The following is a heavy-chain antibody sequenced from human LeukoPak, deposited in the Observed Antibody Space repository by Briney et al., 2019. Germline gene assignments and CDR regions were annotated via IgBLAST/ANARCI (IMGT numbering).Heavy chain of an antibody. CDR2: LSGNAGRP. CDR1: GFTFISYA. J-gene: IGHJ6*02. D-gene: IGHD1-26*01. Sequence: GGSLRLSCTASGFTFISYAMSWVRQAPGKGLEWVSSLSGNAGRPYYADSVKGRFTISRDNSKNTLYLQMNSLRAEDTAVYYCAKDHRDSGNYYYYYGLDVWGQGTMVTVSS. V-gene: IGHV3-23*01. CDR3: AKDHRDSGNYYYYYGLDV.